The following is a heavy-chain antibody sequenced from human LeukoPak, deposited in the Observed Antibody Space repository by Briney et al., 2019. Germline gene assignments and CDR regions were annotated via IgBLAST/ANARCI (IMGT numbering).Heavy chain of an antibody. J-gene: IGHJ4*02. CDR2: ISAYNGNT. V-gene: IGHV1-18*01. D-gene: IGHD3-22*01. CDR1: GYTFSGYY. CDR3: AGGSGDYSPDY. Sequence: ASVKVSCKASGYTFSGYYMHWVRQAPGQGLEWMGWISAYNGNTNYAQRLQGRVTMTTDTSTSTAYMELRSLRSDDTAVYYCAGGSGDYSPDYWGQGTLVTVSS.